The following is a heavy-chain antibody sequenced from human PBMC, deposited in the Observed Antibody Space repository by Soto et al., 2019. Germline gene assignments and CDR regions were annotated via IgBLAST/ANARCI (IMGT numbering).Heavy chain of an antibody. Sequence: QVQLVQSGAEVKKPGSSVKVSCKASGGTFSSYTISWVRQAPGQGLEWMGRIIPILGIANYAQKFQGRVTITADKSTSTAYMELSSLRSEDTAVYYCAREHSICSGGSCHTGDYWGQGTLVTVSS. D-gene: IGHD2-15*01. CDR2: IIPILGIA. V-gene: IGHV1-69*08. J-gene: IGHJ4*02. CDR3: AREHSICSGGSCHTGDY. CDR1: GGTFSSYT.